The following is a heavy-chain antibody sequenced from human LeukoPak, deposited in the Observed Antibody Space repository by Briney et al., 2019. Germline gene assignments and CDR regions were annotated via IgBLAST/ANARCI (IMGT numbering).Heavy chain of an antibody. CDR1: GFTFSNVW. V-gene: IGHV3-15*01. CDR2: IKRKTDGGTT. CDR3: AKWPLIVVVAPGGY. J-gene: IGHJ4*02. Sequence: SGGSLRLSCAASGFTFSNVWMTWVRQAPGKGLEWVGRIKRKTDGGTTDYAAPVKDRFTISRDDSKNTLYLQMNSLRAEDTAVYYCAKWPLIVVVAPGGYWGQGTLVTVSS. D-gene: IGHD2-2*01.